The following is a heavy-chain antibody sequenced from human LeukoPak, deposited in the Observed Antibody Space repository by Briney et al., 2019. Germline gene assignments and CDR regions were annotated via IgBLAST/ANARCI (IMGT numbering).Heavy chain of an antibody. D-gene: IGHD2-2*02. CDR1: GGSISSYY. CDR2: IYTSGST. Sequence: PSETLSLTCTVSGGSISSYYWSWIRQPAGKGLEWIGRIYTSGSTNYNPSLKSRVTMSVDTSKNQFSLKPSSVTAADTAVYYCARQYCSSTSCYISWFDPWGQGTLVTVSS. J-gene: IGHJ5*02. V-gene: IGHV4-4*07. CDR3: ARQYCSSTSCYISWFDP.